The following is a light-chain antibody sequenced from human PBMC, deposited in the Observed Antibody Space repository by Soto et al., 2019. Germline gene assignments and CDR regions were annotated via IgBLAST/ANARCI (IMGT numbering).Light chain of an antibody. V-gene: IGKV3-20*01. Sequence: DIVLTQSPGTLSLSPGERATLSCRASQSVSSKYLAWYQQKPGQAPRFLIYAASSRATGIPDRFSGSGSGTDFTLTISRLEPEDFAVHYCQHYGSSPPITFGQGTRLEIK. CDR3: QHYGSSPPIT. CDR1: QSVSSKY. CDR2: AAS. J-gene: IGKJ5*01.